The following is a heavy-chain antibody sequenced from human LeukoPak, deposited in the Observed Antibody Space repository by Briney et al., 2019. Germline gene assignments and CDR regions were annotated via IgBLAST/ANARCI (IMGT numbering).Heavy chain of an antibody. CDR3: ARDRGNYFDY. CDR2: IHYSGST. Sequence: SETLSLTCTVSGGSINSYYWSWIRQPPGKGLEWIGYIHYSGSTNYNPSLKSRVTISVDTSKNQFSLKLSSVTAADTAEYYCARDRGNYFDYWGQGTLVTVSS. V-gene: IGHV4-59*01. J-gene: IGHJ4*02. D-gene: IGHD6-13*01. CDR1: GGSINSYY.